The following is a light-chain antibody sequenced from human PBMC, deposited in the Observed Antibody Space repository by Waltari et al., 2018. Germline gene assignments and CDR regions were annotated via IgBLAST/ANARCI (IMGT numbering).Light chain of an antibody. J-gene: IGLJ2*01. V-gene: IGLV2-14*03. Sequence: QSVLTQPASVSGSPGQSITVTGTGTRSAVGGYNFASWYHQHPGKAPKIIIYDVSYRPSGVSNRFSGSKFGNTASLTISGLQAEDEADYYCSSHTDSTTIEIGGGTKLTVL. CDR3: SSHTDSTTIE. CDR1: RSAVGGYNF. CDR2: DVS.